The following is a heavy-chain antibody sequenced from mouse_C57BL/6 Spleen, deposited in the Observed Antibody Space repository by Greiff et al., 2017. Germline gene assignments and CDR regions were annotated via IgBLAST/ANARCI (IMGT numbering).Heavy chain of an antibody. CDR3: ARDSTVVAPGV. J-gene: IGHJ1*03. Sequence: VQLQQPGAELVKPGASVKLSCKASGYTFTSYWMHWVKQRPGQGLEWIGMIHPNSGSTNYNEKFKSKATLTVDKSSSTAYMQLSSLTSEASAVYYCARDSTVVAPGVWGTGTTVTVSS. V-gene: IGHV1-64*01. CDR1: GYTFTSYW. CDR2: IHPNSGST. D-gene: IGHD1-1*01.